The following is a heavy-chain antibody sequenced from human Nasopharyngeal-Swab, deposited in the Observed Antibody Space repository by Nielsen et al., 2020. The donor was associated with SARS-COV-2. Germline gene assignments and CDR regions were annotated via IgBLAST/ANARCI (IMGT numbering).Heavy chain of an antibody. CDR3: ARGSAHDYGGSDFDY. CDR1: GGSISSYY. J-gene: IGHJ4*02. Sequence: GSLRLSCTVSGGSISSYYWSWIRQPPGKGLEWIGYIYYSGSTNYNPSLKSRVTISVDTSKNQFSLKLSSVTAADTAVYYCARGSAHDYGGSDFDYWGQGTLVTVSS. D-gene: IGHD4-23*01. V-gene: IGHV4-59*01. CDR2: IYYSGST.